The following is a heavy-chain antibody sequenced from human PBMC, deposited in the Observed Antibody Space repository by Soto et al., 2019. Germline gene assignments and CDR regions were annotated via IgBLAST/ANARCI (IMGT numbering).Heavy chain of an antibody. Sequence: QVQLQESGPGLVKPSQTLSVTCTVSGGSISSGGYYWSWIRQQPGKGLEWIGYIYYSGSTYYNPSLKSRVTISVDTSKNQFSLKLSSVTAADTAVYYCASWPPLEPRFDYWGQGTLVTVSP. CDR3: ASWPPLEPRFDY. V-gene: IGHV4-31*03. CDR2: IYYSGST. D-gene: IGHD1-1*01. J-gene: IGHJ4*02. CDR1: GGSISSGGYY.